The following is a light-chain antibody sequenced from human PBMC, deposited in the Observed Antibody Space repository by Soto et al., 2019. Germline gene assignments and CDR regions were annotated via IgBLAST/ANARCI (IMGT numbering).Light chain of an antibody. Sequence: SALTQPASVSGSPGQSITISCTGSSSDIGTYNLVSWYQQQPGKAPRLVIYEVSGRPSGVSVRFSGSKSGNTASLTISGLQVDDEGDYYCSSYTKTSPAYVFGTGTKLTVL. CDR3: SSYTKTSPAYV. V-gene: IGLV2-14*01. J-gene: IGLJ1*01. CDR2: EVS. CDR1: SSDIGTYNL.